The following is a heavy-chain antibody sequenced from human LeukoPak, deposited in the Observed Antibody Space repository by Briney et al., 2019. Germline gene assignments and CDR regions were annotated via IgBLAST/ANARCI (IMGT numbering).Heavy chain of an antibody. V-gene: IGHV4-61*02. CDR3: ARLNYYGSGSPKNDAFDI. CDR1: GGSISSGGYY. J-gene: IGHJ3*02. Sequence: SETLSLTCTVSGGSISSGGYYWSWIRQPAGKGLEWIGRIYTSGSTNYNPSLKSRVTISVDTSKNQFSLKLSSVTAADTAVYYCARLNYYGSGSPKNDAFDIWGQGTMVTVSS. D-gene: IGHD3-10*01. CDR2: IYTSGST.